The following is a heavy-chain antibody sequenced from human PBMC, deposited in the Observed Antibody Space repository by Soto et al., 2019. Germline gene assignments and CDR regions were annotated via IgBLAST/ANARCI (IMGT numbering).Heavy chain of an antibody. CDR3: AKGVVARAAES. D-gene: IGHD2-15*01. V-gene: IGHV3-23*01. J-gene: IGHJ5*02. CDR2: ITASGSGT. CDR1: GFTFRQSA. Sequence: GSLRLSCAASGFTFRQSAMTWVRQAPGQGLEYVSSITASGSGTFYADSVKGRFTISRDNSKNTLYLQMNNLKVDDTAIYHCAKGVVARAAESWGQGPVVTVSS.